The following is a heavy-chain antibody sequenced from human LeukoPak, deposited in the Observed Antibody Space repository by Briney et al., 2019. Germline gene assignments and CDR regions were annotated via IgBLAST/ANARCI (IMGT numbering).Heavy chain of an antibody. CDR2: ISSSSSYI. V-gene: IGHV3-21*01. CDR3: ASGLDYDILTGYFNDY. D-gene: IGHD3-9*01. CDR1: GFTFSSYS. J-gene: IGHJ4*02. Sequence: GGSLRLSCAASGFTFSSYSMNWVRQAPGKGLEWVSSISSSSSYIYYADSVKGRFTISRDNAKNSLYLQMNSLRAEDTAVYYCASGLDYDILTGYFNDYWGQGTLVTVSS.